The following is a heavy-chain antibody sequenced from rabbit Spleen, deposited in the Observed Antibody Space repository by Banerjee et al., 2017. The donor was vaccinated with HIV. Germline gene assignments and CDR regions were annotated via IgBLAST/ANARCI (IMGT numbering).Heavy chain of an antibody. D-gene: IGHD1-1*01. V-gene: IGHV1S40*01. CDR3: ARDTSSSFSSYGMDL. J-gene: IGHJ6*01. Sequence: QQLVESGGGLVKPGASLTLTCKASGVSFSSGYDMGWVRQAPGKGLEWIGYIFTASGGGTYYASWAKGRFTISSTSSTTVTLQLNSLTAADTATYFCARDTSSSFSSYGMDLWGPGTLVTVS. CDR1: GVSFSSGYD. CDR2: IFTASGGGT.